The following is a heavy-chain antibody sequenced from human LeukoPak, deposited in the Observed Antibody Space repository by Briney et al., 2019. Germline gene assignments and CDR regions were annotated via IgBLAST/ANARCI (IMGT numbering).Heavy chain of an antibody. J-gene: IGHJ3*02. CDR1: GGSISSYY. CDR3: ARDAPSLVGAGGAFDI. D-gene: IGHD1-26*01. V-gene: IGHV4-59*01. CDR2: IYYSGST. Sequence: SETLSLTCTVSGGSISSYYWSWIRQPPGKGLEWIGYIYYSGSTNYNPSLKSRVTISVDTSKNQFSLKLSSVTAADTAVYYCARDAPSLVGAGGAFDIWGQGTMVTVSS.